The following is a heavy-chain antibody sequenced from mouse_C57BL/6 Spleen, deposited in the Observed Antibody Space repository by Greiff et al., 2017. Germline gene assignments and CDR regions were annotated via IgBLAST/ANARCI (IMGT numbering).Heavy chain of an antibody. D-gene: IGHD1-1*01. Sequence: VQLQQPGAELVRPGSSVKLSCKASGYTFTSYWMHWVKQRPIQGLEWIGNIDPSDSETHYNQKFKDKATLTVDKSSSTAYMQLSSLTSEDSAVYYCAREYYGSRLFAYWGQGTLVTVSA. CDR2: IDPSDSET. V-gene: IGHV1-52*01. CDR3: AREYYGSRLFAY. CDR1: GYTFTSYW. J-gene: IGHJ3*01.